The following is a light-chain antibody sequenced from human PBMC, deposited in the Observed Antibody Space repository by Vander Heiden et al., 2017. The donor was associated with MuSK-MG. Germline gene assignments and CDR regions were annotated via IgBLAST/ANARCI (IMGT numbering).Light chain of an antibody. J-gene: IGLJ2*01. CDR3: CSYTGNSLV. CDR2: AVS. Sequence: QSALTQPRSVSGSPGQSVTIPCTGTSSDVGGYNYVSWYQQHPGNAPMLMVYAVSERPSGVPDRFSGSKSGTTASPTIAGLQAEDDAYYFCCSYTGNSLVFGGGTKLTVL. V-gene: IGLV2-11*01. CDR1: SSDVGGYNY.